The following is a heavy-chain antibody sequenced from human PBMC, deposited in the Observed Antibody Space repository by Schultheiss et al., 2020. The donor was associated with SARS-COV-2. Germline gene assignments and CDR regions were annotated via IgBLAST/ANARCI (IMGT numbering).Heavy chain of an antibody. V-gene: IGHV3-21*01. CDR2: ISSSSSYI. D-gene: IGHD2-21*02. CDR1: GFTFSSYS. CDR3: AREPCGGDCYPYYFDY. J-gene: IGHJ4*02. Sequence: GESLKISCAASGFTFSSYSMNWVRQAPGKGLEWVSSISSSSSYIYYADSVKGRFTISRDNAKNSLYLQMNSLRAEDTAVYYCAREPCGGDCYPYYFDYWGQGTLVTVSS.